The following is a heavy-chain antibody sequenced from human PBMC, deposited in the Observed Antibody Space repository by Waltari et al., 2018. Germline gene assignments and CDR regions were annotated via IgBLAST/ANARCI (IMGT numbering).Heavy chain of an antibody. CDR1: GYSFTSYW. D-gene: IGHD2-2*01. CDR3: ARGIVVVPAAMWEYYFDY. Sequence: EVQLVQSGAEVKKPGESLKISCKGSGYSFTSYWIGWVRQMPGKGLEWMGIIYPGDSDTRYSPSFQGQVTISADKSISTAYLQWSSLKASDTAMYYCARGIVVVPAAMWEYYFDYWGQGTLVTVSS. V-gene: IGHV5-51*03. CDR2: IYPGDSDT. J-gene: IGHJ4*02.